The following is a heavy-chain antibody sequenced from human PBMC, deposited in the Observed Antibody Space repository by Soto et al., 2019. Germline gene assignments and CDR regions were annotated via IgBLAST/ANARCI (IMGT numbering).Heavy chain of an antibody. CDR2: IYYSGST. CDR1: GGSISSYY. J-gene: IGHJ3*02. D-gene: IGHD1-26*01. Sequence: SETLSLTCTVSGGSISSYYWSWIRQPPGKGLEWIGYIYYSGSTNYNPSLKSRVTISVDTSKNQFSLKLSSVTAADTAVYYCAISGSQAIDDFDIWGQGTMVTVSS. V-gene: IGHV4-59*01. CDR3: AISGSQAIDDFDI.